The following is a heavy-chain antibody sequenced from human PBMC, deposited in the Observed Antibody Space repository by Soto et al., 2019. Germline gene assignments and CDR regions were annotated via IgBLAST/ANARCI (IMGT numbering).Heavy chain of an antibody. V-gene: IGHV4-39*01. J-gene: IGHJ4*02. CDR2: VTYSGST. CDR3: ARQHYYDSSGYYTWN. Sequence: QLQLQESGPGLVKPSETLSLTCSVSGGSIRSNIYYWGWIRQPPGNGLEWIANVTYSGSTYYTPSLKNRFTISADTSNNQFTLRLNSVTAADTAVYYCARQHYYDSSGYYTWNWGQGTLLTVSS. D-gene: IGHD3-22*01. CDR1: GGSIRSNIYY.